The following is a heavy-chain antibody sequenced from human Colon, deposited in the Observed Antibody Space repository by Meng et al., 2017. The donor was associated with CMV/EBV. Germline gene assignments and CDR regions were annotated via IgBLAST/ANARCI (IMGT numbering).Heavy chain of an antibody. D-gene: IGHD4-11*01. CDR1: GFTFNTYT. J-gene: IGHJ4*02. CDR3: AREVAVTKFFDF. V-gene: IGHV3-23*01. Sequence: GESLKISCAASGFTFNTYTMSWLRQAPGKGPEWISAISDNGYRTEYLDSVKGRSTISRDNSKNTLYLQMNGLRAEDTAKYYCAREVAVTKFFDFWGQGTVVTVSS. CDR2: ISDNGYRT.